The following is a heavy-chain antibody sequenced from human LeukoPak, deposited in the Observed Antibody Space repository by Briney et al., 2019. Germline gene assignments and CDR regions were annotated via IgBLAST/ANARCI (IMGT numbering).Heavy chain of an antibody. D-gene: IGHD6-6*01. CDR2: INSDGSSS. Sequence: GGSLRLSCAASGFTFSSYWMHWVRQAPGKGLVWVSRINSDGSSSRYADSVKGRFTISRDNAKNTLYLQMNSLRAEDTAVYYCAKGGAIAARPDANWFDPWGQETLVTVSS. CDR1: GFTFSSYW. V-gene: IGHV3-74*01. J-gene: IGHJ5*02. CDR3: AKGGAIAARPDANWFDP.